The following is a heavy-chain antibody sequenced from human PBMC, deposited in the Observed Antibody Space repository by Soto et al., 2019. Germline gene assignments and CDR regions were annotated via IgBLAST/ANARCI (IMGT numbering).Heavy chain of an antibody. CDR3: ARDPVGGYYDSIGYFDC. D-gene: IGHD3-22*01. V-gene: IGHV4-39*07. CDR2: ISYSGST. J-gene: IGHJ4*02. CDR1: GGSISTSTYY. Sequence: SETLSLTCTVSGGSISTSTYYWGWVRQPPGKGLEWIGTISYSGSTYYNPSLNSRVTISVDKSKNQFSLKLTSVTAADTAVYYCARDPVGGYYDSIGYFDCWGQGTLVTVSS.